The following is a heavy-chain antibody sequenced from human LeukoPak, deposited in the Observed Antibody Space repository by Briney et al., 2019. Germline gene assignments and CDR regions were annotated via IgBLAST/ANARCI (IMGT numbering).Heavy chain of an antibody. Sequence: PGGSLRLSCAASGFTFSSYSMNWVRQAPGKGLEWVSSISSSSYIYYADSVKGRFTISRDNAKNSLYLQMNSLRAEDTAVYYCARGVVGMDTAMVKYFDYWGQGTLVTVSS. V-gene: IGHV3-21*01. CDR1: GFTFSSYS. CDR3: ARGVVGMDTAMVKYFDY. D-gene: IGHD5-18*01. CDR2: ISSSSYI. J-gene: IGHJ4*02.